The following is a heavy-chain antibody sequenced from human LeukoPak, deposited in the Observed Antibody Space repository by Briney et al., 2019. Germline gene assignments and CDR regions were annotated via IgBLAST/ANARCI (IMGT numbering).Heavy chain of an antibody. D-gene: IGHD6-13*01. CDR2: IYHSGST. J-gene: IGHJ4*02. Sequence: PSETLSLTCAVSGYSISSGYYWGWIRQPPGKGLEWIGSIYHSGSTYYNPSLKSRITISVDTSKNQFSLKLSSVTAADTAVYYCARGGYSSSWYVDYWGQGTLVTVSS. CDR3: ARGGYSSSWYVDY. CDR1: GYSISSGYY. V-gene: IGHV4-38-2*01.